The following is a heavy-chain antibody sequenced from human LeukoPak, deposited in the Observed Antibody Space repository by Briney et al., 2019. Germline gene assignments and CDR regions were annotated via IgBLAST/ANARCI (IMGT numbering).Heavy chain of an antibody. CDR1: GGSISSYY. CDR3: ARGFDSKSTYFDY. J-gene: IGHJ4*02. CDR2: IHYSGST. D-gene: IGHD5-12*01. V-gene: IGHV4-59*01. Sequence: SETLSLTCTVSGGSISSYYWSWIRQPPGKGLEWIAYIHYSGSTNYDPSLRSRVTISLDTSNNQFSLKLSSVTAADTAVYYCARGFDSKSTYFDYWGQGTLVTVSS.